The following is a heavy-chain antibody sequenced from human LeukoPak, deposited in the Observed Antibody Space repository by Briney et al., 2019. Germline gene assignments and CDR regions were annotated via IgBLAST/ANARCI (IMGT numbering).Heavy chain of an antibody. CDR3: ARSGTRAFYYYYGMDV. CDR1: GGSISSYY. D-gene: IGHD3-3*01. J-gene: IGHJ6*02. V-gene: IGHV4-59*01. CDR2: IYYSGST. Sequence: SETLSLTCTVSGGSISSYYWSWIRQPPGKGLEWIGYIYYSGSTNYNPSLKSRVTISVDTSKNQSSLKLSSVTAADTAVYYCARSGTRAFYYYYGMDVWGQGTTVTVSS.